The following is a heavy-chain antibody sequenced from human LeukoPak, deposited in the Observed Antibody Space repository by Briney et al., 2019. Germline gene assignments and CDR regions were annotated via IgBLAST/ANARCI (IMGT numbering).Heavy chain of an antibody. CDR2: FQSSGNT. CDR3: TRGGSGSYATFDY. CDR1: GGSISSGTHY. J-gene: IGHJ4*02. Sequence: SETLSLTCIVSGGSISSGTHYWSWVRQPAGKGLEWIGRFQSSGNTNYNPSLESRVTISVDTSKNQFSLRLTSVTAADTAVYYCTRGGSGSYATFDYWGQGTLVTVSS. V-gene: IGHV4-61*02. D-gene: IGHD3-10*01.